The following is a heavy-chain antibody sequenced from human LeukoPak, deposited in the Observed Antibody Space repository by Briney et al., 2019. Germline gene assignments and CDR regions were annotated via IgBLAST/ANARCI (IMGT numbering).Heavy chain of an antibody. V-gene: IGHV1-18*01. D-gene: IGHD5-12*01. CDR1: GYTFTSYG. CDR2: ISAYNGNT. Sequence: ASVKVSCKASGYTFTSYGISWVRQAPGQGLEWMGWISAYNGNTNYAQKLQGRVTMTTDTSTSTACMELRSLRSDDTAVYYCARTTDQYRENWFDPWGQGTLVTVSS. CDR3: ARTTDQYRENWFDP. J-gene: IGHJ5*02.